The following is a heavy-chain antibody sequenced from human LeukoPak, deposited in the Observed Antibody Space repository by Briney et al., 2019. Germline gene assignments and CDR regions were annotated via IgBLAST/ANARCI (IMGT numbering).Heavy chain of an antibody. CDR1: GFTFTNYG. CDR3: AKGSSSGWYRPLDY. Sequence: PGGSLRLSCEASGFTFTNYGMTWVRQAPGKGLEWGSGISSSGGRTYYADSVKGRFTISRDNSKNTLYLQMNSLRADDTAVYYCAKGSSSGWYRPLDYWGQGTLVTVSS. D-gene: IGHD6-19*01. CDR2: ISSSGGRT. V-gene: IGHV3-23*01. J-gene: IGHJ4*02.